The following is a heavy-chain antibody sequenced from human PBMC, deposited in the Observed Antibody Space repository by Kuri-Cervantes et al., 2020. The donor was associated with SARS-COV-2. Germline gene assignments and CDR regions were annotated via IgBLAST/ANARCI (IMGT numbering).Heavy chain of an antibody. J-gene: IGHJ4*02. V-gene: IGHV3-23*01. CDR1: GFTLSSYA. D-gene: IGHD6-6*01. Sequence: GESLKISCPASGFTLSSYAMSWVRQAPGKGLEWVSAISCSGGSTYYAVSVKGRFTISRDNFKNTLYLQMNSLRAEDTTVYYCAGVGRSSSYSLAARDYWGQGTLVTVSS. CDR3: AGVGRSSSYSLAARDY. CDR2: ISCSGGST.